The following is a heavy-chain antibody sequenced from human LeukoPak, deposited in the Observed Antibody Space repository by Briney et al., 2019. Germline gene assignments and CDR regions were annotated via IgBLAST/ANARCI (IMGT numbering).Heavy chain of an antibody. CDR3: ARIWVAGTGGFDY. CDR1: GFTFSSCA. D-gene: IGHD6-19*01. CDR2: IIDSGNSL. Sequence: PGGSLRLSCAASGFTFSSCAMSWVRRAPGKGLEWVSTIIDSGNSLYYADSVEGRFTISRDNSKNTLYLQMNSLRAEDTAVYYCARIWVAGTGGFDYWGQGTLVTVSS. J-gene: IGHJ4*02. V-gene: IGHV3-23*05.